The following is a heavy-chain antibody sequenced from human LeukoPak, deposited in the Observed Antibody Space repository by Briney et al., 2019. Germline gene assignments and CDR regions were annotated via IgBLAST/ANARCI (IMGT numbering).Heavy chain of an antibody. CDR3: ARGYWGSWYFDY. CDR2: INPNSGGT. Sequence: AASVKVSCKASGYTFTGYYMHWVRQAPGQGLEWMGWINPNSGGTNYAQKFQGRVTMTRDASISTAYMELSRLRSDDTAVYYCARGYWGSWYFDYWGQGTLVTVSS. J-gene: IGHJ4*02. V-gene: IGHV1-2*02. D-gene: IGHD7-27*01. CDR1: GYTFTGYY.